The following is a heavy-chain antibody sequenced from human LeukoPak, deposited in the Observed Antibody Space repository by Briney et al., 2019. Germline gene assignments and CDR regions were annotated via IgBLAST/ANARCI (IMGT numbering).Heavy chain of an antibody. D-gene: IGHD1-26*01. V-gene: IGHV3-21*01. CDR1: GFTFSSYS. CDR3: ARDRENDYGDY. Sequence: GGSLRLSCAASGFTFSSYSMNWVRQAPGKGLEWVSSISSSSSYIYYADSVKGRFTISRDNAKNSLYPQMNSLRAEDTAVYYCARDRENDYGDYWGQGTLVTVSS. CDR2: ISSSSSYI. J-gene: IGHJ4*02.